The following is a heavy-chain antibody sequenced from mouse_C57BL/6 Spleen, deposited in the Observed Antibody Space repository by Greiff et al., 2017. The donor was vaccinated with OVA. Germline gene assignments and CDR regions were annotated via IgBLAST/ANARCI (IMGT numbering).Heavy chain of an antibody. J-gene: IGHJ4*01. CDR2: INPSSGYT. CDR1: GYTFTSYW. Sequence: QVQLKESGAELAKPGASVKLSCKASGYTFTSYWMHWVKQRHGQGLEWIGYINPSSGYTKYNQKFKDKAPLTAEKSSSTAYMRLSSLTYEDSAVYYCANYGSSYGRDAMDYWGQGTSVTVSS. D-gene: IGHD1-1*01. CDR3: ANYGSSYGRDAMDY. V-gene: IGHV1-7*01.